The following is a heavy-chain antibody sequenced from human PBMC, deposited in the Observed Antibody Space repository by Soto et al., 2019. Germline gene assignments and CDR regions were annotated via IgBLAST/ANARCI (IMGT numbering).Heavy chain of an antibody. Sequence: GASVKISCKASGGTFSSYAISWVRQAPGQGLEWMGGIIPIFGTANYAQKFQGRVTITADESTSTAYMELSSLRSEDTAVYYCARDRQLVRLGWFAPWAREPWSPSPQ. CDR2: IIPIFGTA. J-gene: IGHJ5*02. CDR3: ARDRQLVRLGWFAP. V-gene: IGHV1-69*01. CDR1: GGTFSSYA. D-gene: IGHD6-6*01.